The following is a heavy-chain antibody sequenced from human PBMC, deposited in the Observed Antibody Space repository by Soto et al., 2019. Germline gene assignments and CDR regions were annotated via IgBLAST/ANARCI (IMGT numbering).Heavy chain of an antibody. D-gene: IGHD4-17*01. CDR3: AGGQGTVHFDY. CDR2: IFSNDEK. J-gene: IGHJ4*02. V-gene: IGHV2-26*01. Sequence: QVTLKESGPVLVKPTETLTLTCTVSGFSLSNARMGVSWIRQPPGKALEWLAHIFSNDEKSYSTSLKSRLTISKDTSKSQVVLTMTNIDPVDTATYYCAGGQGTVHFDYWGQGTLVTVSS. CDR1: GFSLSNARMG.